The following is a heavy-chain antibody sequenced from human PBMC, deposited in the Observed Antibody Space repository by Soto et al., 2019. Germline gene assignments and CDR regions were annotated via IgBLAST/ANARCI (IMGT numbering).Heavy chain of an antibody. Sequence: EVQLVESGGGLVQPGGSLRLSCAASGFSFSSYSMSWVRQAPGKGLEWVSYISSGSSTKSYADSVKGRFTISRDNAKNSLSLQMNSLRDEDTAVYYCARNSVAGWNPFDYWGQGTLVTVTS. CDR3: ARNSVAGWNPFDY. CDR2: ISSGSSTK. CDR1: GFSFSSYS. J-gene: IGHJ4*02. V-gene: IGHV3-48*02. D-gene: IGHD1-1*01.